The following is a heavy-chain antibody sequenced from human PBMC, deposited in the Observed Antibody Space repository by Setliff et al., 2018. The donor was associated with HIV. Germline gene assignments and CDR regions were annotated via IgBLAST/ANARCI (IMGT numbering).Heavy chain of an antibody. CDR2: IYYSGST. CDR1: GGSISSYY. D-gene: IGHD6-19*01. CDR3: ARGEGAGLGYSSGWAYYYYGMDV. V-gene: IGHV4-59*01. Sequence: SETLSLTCTVSGGSISSYYWSWIRQPPGKGLEWIGYIYYSGSTNYNPSLKSRVTISVDASKNQFSLKLSSVTAADTAVYYCARGEGAGLGYSSGWAYYYYGMDVWGQGTTVTVSS. J-gene: IGHJ6*02.